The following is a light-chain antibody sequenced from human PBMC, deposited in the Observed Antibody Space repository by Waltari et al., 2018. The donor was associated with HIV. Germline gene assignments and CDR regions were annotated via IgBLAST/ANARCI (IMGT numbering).Light chain of an antibody. CDR1: SSNLGATSD. J-gene: IGLJ2*01. Sequence: QPVLTQPPSVSGAPGQRVTISCTRSSSNLGATSDVHWYQQLPGTAPKLLIYANNNRPSGVPGRFSGSKSGTSASLAITGLQAEDEADYYCQSYDSTLRVVFGGGTKLTVL. CDR2: ANN. CDR3: QSYDSTLRVV. V-gene: IGLV1-40*01.